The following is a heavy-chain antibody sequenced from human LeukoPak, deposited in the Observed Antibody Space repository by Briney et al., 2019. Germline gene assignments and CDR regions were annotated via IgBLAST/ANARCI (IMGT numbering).Heavy chain of an antibody. CDR1: GGSISSGSYY. Sequence: SQTLSLTCTVSGGSISSGSYYWSWIRQPAGKGLEWIGRIYTSGSTNYNPSLKSRVTISVDTSKNQFSLKLSSVTAADTAVYYCARDISYYYDSSGYWFDPWGQETLVTVSS. CDR3: ARDISYYYDSSGYWFDP. V-gene: IGHV4-61*02. D-gene: IGHD3-22*01. J-gene: IGHJ5*02. CDR2: IYTSGST.